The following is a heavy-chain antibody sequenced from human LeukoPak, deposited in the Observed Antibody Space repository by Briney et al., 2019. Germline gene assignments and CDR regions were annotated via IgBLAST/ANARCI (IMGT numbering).Heavy chain of an antibody. D-gene: IGHD1-14*01. CDR3: TTGLVSAFEI. CDR1: GIAFSRYW. J-gene: IGHJ3*02. V-gene: IGHV3-74*01. Sequence: PGGSLRLSGAASGIAFSRYWMRWVRQAPGKGLVWISLVKLDGTVATYADSVRGRFIISRDNAKNTLYLQMNSLRAEDTAVYYCTTGLVSAFEIWGQGTVVTVSS. CDR2: VKLDGTVA.